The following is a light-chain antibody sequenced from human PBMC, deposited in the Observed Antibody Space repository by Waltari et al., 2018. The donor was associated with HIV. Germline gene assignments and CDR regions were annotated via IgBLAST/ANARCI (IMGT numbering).Light chain of an antibody. V-gene: IGKV2-28*01. Sequence: DTVFTQSPLSLHVTHAEPASISCRPSPSLLHSNGYRYLDWYLKKPGQTPQLLIYLSSNRASLVTDRFSGSESGTDYTLKIYSVEAEEVGVYFCRQALQALYTFGPGTKLDIK. CDR1: PSLLHSNGYRY. CDR2: LSS. CDR3: RQALQALYT. J-gene: IGKJ2*01.